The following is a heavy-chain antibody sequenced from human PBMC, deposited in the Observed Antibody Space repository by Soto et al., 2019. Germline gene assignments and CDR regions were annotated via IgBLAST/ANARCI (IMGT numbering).Heavy chain of an antibody. CDR3: ARDTSGNDRYYDISTGFDY. D-gene: IGHD3-9*01. CDR1: GFTFSDYY. Sequence: GGSLRLSCAASGFTFSDYYMSWIRQAPGKGLEWVSYISSSGSTIYYAGSVKGRFTISRDNSKNTLYLQMNSLRAEDTAVYYCARDTSGNDRYYDISTGFDYWGQGTLVTVSS. CDR2: ISSSGSTI. V-gene: IGHV3-11*01. J-gene: IGHJ4*02.